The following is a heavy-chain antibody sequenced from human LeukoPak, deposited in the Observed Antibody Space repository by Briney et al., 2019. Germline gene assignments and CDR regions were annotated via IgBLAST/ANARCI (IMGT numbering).Heavy chain of an antibody. Sequence: GASVKVSCKASGYTFTSYDISWVRQAPGQGLEWMGRIIPILGIANYAQKFQGRVTITADKSTSTAYMELSSLRSEDTAVYYCAREGEDIVVVPAAKDYAFYNWFDPWGQGTLVTVSS. J-gene: IGHJ5*02. CDR3: AREGEDIVVVPAAKDYAFYNWFDP. V-gene: IGHV1-69*04. CDR1: GYTFTSYD. CDR2: IIPILGIA. D-gene: IGHD2-2*01.